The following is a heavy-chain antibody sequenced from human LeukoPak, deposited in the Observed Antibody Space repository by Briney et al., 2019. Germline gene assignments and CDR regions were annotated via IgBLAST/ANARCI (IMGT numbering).Heavy chain of an antibody. CDR3: ARGRGGYCSGGSCYPSYYMDV. CDR2: INPSGGST. D-gene: IGHD2-15*01. CDR1: GYMFANYF. J-gene: IGHJ6*03. Sequence: ASVKVSCKASGYMFANYFIHWMRQAPGQGLEWMGIINPSGGSTSYAQKFQGRVTITRNTSISTAYMELSSLRSEDTAVYYCARGRGGYCSGGSCYPSYYMDVWGKGTTVTVSS. V-gene: IGHV1-46*01.